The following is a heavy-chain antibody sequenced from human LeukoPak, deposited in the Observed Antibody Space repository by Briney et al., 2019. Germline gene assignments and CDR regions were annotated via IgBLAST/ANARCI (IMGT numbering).Heavy chain of an antibody. CDR2: IIPSLDVA. V-gene: IGHV1-69*04. J-gene: IGHJ4*02. D-gene: IGHD2-15*01. Sequence: GASVKVSCKASGDTFIPYTFSWVRQAPGQGLEWIGRIIPSLDVANYAHKFQGRVTLSVDRDTATTYMEVTSLRSEDTATYYCARDHCSPGTCLGGHWGQGTLVTVSS. CDR1: GDTFIPYT. CDR3: ARDHCSPGTCLGGH.